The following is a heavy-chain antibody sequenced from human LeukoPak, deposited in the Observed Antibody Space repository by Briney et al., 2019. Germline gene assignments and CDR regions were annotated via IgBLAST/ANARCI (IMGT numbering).Heavy chain of an antibody. CDR1: GGSISSYY. CDR2: IYHSGST. V-gene: IGHV4-59*12. CDR3: ARGMDTAMETIDY. Sequence: PSETLSLTCTVSGGSISSYYWSWIRQPPGKGLEWIGYIYHSGSTYYNPSLKSRVTISVDRSKNQFSLKLSSVTAADTAVYYCARGMDTAMETIDYWGQGTLVTVSS. J-gene: IGHJ4*02. D-gene: IGHD5-18*01.